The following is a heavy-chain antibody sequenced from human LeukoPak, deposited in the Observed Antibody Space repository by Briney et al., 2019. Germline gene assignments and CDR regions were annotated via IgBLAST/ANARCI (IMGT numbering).Heavy chain of an antibody. CDR1: GYTFTSYA. J-gene: IGHJ6*02. Sequence: SVKVSCKASGYTFTSYAISWVRQAPGQGLEWMGGIIPIFGTANYAQKFQGRVTITADESTSTAYMELSSLRSEDTAVYYCARGVVGCGGDCSEDYYYGMDVWGQGTTVTVSS. D-gene: IGHD2-21*02. CDR3: ARGVVGCGGDCSEDYYYGMDV. V-gene: IGHV1-69*13. CDR2: IIPIFGTA.